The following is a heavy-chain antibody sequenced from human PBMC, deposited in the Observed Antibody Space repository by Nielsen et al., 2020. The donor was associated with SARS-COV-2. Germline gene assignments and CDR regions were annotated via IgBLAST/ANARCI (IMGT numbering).Heavy chain of an antibody. V-gene: IGHV4-59*01. D-gene: IGHD3-22*01. CDR3: ARGMIVVAAYFQH. Sequence: SETLSLTCTVSGGSISSYYWSWIRQPPGKGLEWIGYIYYSGSTNYNPSLKSRVTTSVDTSKNQFSLKLSSVTAADTAVYYCARGMIVVAAYFQHWGQGTLVTVSS. J-gene: IGHJ1*01. CDR2: IYYSGST. CDR1: GGSISSYY.